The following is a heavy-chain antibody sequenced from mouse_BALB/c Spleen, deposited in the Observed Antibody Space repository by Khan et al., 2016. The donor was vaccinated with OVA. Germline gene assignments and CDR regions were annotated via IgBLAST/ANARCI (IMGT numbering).Heavy chain of an antibody. V-gene: IGHV5-6*01. D-gene: IGHD1-1*01. Sequence: EVELVESGGDVVKSGGSLKLSCAASGFTFSTYGMSWVRQTPDKRLEWVATVSTGGHYTYYPDTVKGRFTISRDNAKNTLYLQMSSLKSEDTAIFYCARLAYYYDSEGFAYWGQGTLVTVSA. CDR1: GFTFSTYG. J-gene: IGHJ3*01. CDR2: VSTGGHYT. CDR3: ARLAYYYDSEGFAY.